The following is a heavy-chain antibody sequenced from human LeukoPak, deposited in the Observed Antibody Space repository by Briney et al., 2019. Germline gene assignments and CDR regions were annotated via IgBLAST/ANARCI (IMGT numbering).Heavy chain of an antibody. Sequence: SVKVSCKASGGTFSSYAISWVRQAPGQGLEWMGGIIPIFGTANYAQKFQGRVTITADESTSTAYMELSSLRSEDTAVYYCARDLGSNYDILTGFYYYYMDVWGKGTTVTVSS. D-gene: IGHD3-9*01. CDR3: ARDLGSNYDILTGFYYYYMDV. CDR1: GGTFSSYA. CDR2: IIPIFGTA. J-gene: IGHJ6*03. V-gene: IGHV1-69*13.